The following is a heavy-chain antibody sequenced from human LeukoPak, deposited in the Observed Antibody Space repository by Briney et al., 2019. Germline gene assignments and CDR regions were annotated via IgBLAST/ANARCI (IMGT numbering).Heavy chain of an antibody. D-gene: IGHD6-19*01. J-gene: IGHJ4*02. CDR3: ARGAEYSSGWYYY. Sequence: SETLSLTCTVSGGSISGYYWTWIRQPPGKGLEWIGYIYYSGSTNYNPSLKSRVTISVATSKNQFSLKLSSVTAADTAVYYCARGAEYSSGWYYYWGQGTLVTVSS. V-gene: IGHV4-59*01. CDR2: IYYSGST. CDR1: GGSISGYY.